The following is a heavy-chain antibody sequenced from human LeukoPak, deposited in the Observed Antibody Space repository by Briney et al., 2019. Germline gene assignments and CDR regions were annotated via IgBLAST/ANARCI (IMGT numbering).Heavy chain of an antibody. CDR1: GGSISSYY. CDR2: IYYSGST. D-gene: IGHD1-7*01. V-gene: IGHV4-59*01. CDR3: ARGNWNYASFWFDP. Sequence: SETLSLTCTVSGGSISSYYWSWIRQPPGKGLEWIGYIYYSGSTNYNPSLKSRVSISVETSKNQFSLKLSSVTAADTAVYYCARGNWNYASFWFDPWGQGTLVTVSS. J-gene: IGHJ5*02.